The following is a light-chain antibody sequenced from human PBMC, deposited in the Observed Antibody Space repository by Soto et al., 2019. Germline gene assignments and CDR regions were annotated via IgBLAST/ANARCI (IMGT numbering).Light chain of an antibody. J-gene: IGKJ1*01. V-gene: IGKV1-5*03. CDR3: QQSSSFPWT. CDR1: QSIGSW. CDR2: KAS. Sequence: DIQMTQSPSILSASVGDIVTITCRASQSIGSWLAWYQQTEGKAPKVLIYKASNLERGVPSRFSGSGSGTEFTLTISSLQAADFATYYCQQSSSFPWTFGQGTKVDIK.